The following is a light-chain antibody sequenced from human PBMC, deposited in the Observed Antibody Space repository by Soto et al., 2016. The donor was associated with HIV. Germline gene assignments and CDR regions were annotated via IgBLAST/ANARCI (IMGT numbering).Light chain of an antibody. CDR2: GAS. CDR1: QAISTY. Sequence: DIQLTQSPSFLSASVGDRVTIACRASQAISTYLAWYQQKAGKAPILLIYGASTLQSGVPSRFSGSGSGTHFILTISSLQPEDFATYYCQQYDDLPLTFGPGT. J-gene: IGKJ3*01. CDR3: QQYDDLPLT. V-gene: IGKV1-9*01.